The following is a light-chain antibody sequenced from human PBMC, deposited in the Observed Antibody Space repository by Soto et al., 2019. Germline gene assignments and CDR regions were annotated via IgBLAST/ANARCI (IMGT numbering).Light chain of an antibody. CDR3: QQRSNWPLYS. Sequence: EIVLTQSPATLSLSPGERATLSCRASQSVSKYLAWYQQKPVQAPRLLIYDASNRATGIPTRFSGRGSGTDFSLTISSLEPEDIAVYYCQQRSNWPLYSFGQGTKLEIK. J-gene: IGKJ2*01. V-gene: IGKV3-11*01. CDR1: QSVSKY. CDR2: DAS.